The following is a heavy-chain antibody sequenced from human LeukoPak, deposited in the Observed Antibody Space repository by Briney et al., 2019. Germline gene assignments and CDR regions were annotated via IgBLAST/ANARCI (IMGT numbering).Heavy chain of an antibody. Sequence: SETLSLTCTVSADSISNYYWTWLRQPPGKGLEWIGYIYNSGSTNYNTSLKSRVTISMDTSKIQFSLKLSSVTAADTAVYYCARPVSGSSGWYYNYWGQGTLVTVSS. CDR1: ADSISNYY. CDR3: ARPVSGSSGWYYNY. J-gene: IGHJ4*02. CDR2: IYNSGST. V-gene: IGHV4-59*12. D-gene: IGHD6-19*01.